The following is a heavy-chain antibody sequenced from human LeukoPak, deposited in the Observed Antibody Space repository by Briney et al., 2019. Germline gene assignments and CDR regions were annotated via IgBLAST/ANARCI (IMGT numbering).Heavy chain of an antibody. CDR2: ISGSGGST. J-gene: IGHJ6*03. D-gene: IGHD3-10*01. CDR1: GFTFTNYA. CDR3: ARGEPGTDYHYYDMDV. Sequence: GGSLRLSCAASGFTFTNYAMSWVRQAPGKGLEWVSAISGSGGSTYYADSVKGRFTISRGNSKNTLYLQMNSLRSDDTAVYYCARGEPGTDYHYYDMDVWGKGTTVTISS. V-gene: IGHV3-23*01.